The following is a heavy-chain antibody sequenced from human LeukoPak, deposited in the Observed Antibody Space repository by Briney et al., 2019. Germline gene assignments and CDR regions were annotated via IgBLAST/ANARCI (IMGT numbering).Heavy chain of an antibody. D-gene: IGHD2-2*01. CDR2: ISGSGGST. J-gene: IGHJ4*02. CDR1: GFTFSSYA. CDR3: AKNSIIVVVPAANLDY. Sequence: GGSLRLSCAASGFTFSSYAMSWVRQAPGKGLEWVSAISGSGGSTYYADSVKGRFTISRDNSKNTLYLQMNSLRAEDTAVYYCAKNSIIVVVPAANLDYWGQGTLVTVPS. V-gene: IGHV3-23*01.